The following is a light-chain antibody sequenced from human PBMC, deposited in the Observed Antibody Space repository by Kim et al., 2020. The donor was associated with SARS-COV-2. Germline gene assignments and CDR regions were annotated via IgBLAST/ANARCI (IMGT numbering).Light chain of an antibody. CDR3: NSRDSSGNLV. CDR1: SLRSYY. CDR2: GKN. J-gene: IGLJ7*01. Sequence: SSYLTQDPAVSVAFGQTVRITCQGDSLRSYYSSWYQQNTGQAPVLVIYGKNNRPSGIPDRFSGSSSGNTASLTITGAQAEDEADYYCNSRDSSGNLVFGGGTQLTVL. V-gene: IGLV3-19*01.